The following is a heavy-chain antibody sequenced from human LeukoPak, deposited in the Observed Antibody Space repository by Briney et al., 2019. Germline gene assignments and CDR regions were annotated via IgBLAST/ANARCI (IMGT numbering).Heavy chain of an antibody. CDR2: ISAYYGTT. V-gene: IGHV1-18*01. Sequence: ASVKVSCKASGYTFSRYGISWVRQAPGRGLEWMGWISAYYGTTKYAQRLQGRVTMTTDTSTSTAYMELRSLRSDDAAVYYCARDYDGSAYWVYWGQGTLVTVSS. J-gene: IGHJ4*02. D-gene: IGHD3-22*01. CDR1: GYTFSRYG. CDR3: ARDYDGSAYWVY.